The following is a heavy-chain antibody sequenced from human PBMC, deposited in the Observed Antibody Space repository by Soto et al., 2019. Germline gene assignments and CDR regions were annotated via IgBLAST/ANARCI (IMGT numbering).Heavy chain of an antibody. CDR2: IYHSGST. V-gene: IGHV4-59*02. D-gene: IGHD3-22*01. CDR3: ARAYDSSGYYGTYFDY. J-gene: IGHJ4*02. CDR1: GASVSDGY. Sequence: SETLSLTCTVSGASVSDGYWSWIRQPPGKGLEWIGYIYHSGSTYYNPSLKSRVTISVDRSKNQFSLKLSSVTAADTAVYYCARAYDSSGYYGTYFDYWGQGTLVTVSS.